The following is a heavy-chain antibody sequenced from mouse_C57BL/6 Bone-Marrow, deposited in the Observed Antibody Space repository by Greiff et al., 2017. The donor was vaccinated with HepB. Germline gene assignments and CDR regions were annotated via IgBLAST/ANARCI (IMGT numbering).Heavy chain of an antibody. D-gene: IGHD2-4*01. CDR1: GYTFTSYG. V-gene: IGHV1-81*01. J-gene: IGHJ4*01. CDR3: VPRNYDDAMDY. CDR2: IYPRSGNT. Sequence: VKLVESGAELARPGASVKLSCKASGYTFTSYGISWVKQRTGQGLEWIGEIYPRSGNTYYNEKFKGKATLTADKSSSTAYMELRSLTSEDSAVYFCVPRNYDDAMDYWGQGTSVTVSS.